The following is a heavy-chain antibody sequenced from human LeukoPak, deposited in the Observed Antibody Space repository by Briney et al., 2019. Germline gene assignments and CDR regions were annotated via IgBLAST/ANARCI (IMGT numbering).Heavy chain of an antibody. CDR3: ARDQEQLWSGTYFDY. D-gene: IGHD5-18*01. J-gene: IGHJ4*02. CDR2: ISSSGSTI. Sequence: GGSLRLSCAASGFTFSSYEMNWVRQAPGKGLEWVSYISSSGSTIYYADSVKGRFTISRDNAKNSLYLQMNSLRAEDTAVYYCARDQEQLWSGTYFDYWGQGTLVTVSS. V-gene: IGHV3-48*03. CDR1: GFTFSSYE.